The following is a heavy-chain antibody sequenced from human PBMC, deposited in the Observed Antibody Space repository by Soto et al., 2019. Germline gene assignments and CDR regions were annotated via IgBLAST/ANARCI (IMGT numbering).Heavy chain of an antibody. V-gene: IGHV1-3*01. J-gene: IGHJ4*02. D-gene: IGHD6-13*01. CDR3: ARVGSSSWYYFDY. CDR2: INAGNGNT. Sequence: ASVKVSCKASGYTFTSYAMHWVRQAPGQRLEWMGWINAGNGNTKYSQKFQGRVTITRDTSASTAYMELSSLRSEDTAVYYCARVGSSSWYYFDYWGQGTLVTVSS. CDR1: GYTFTSYA.